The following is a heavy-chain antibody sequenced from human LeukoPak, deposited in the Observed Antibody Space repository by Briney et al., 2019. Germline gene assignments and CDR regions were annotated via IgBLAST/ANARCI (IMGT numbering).Heavy chain of an antibody. CDR3: TRLSVSNWFDP. V-gene: IGHV3-73*01. CDR1: GFTFSGST. CDR2: IRTEAHSYAT. D-gene: IGHD1-14*01. J-gene: IGHJ5*02. Sequence: PGGSLRLSCAASGFTFSGSTMYWVRQAPGKGLGWVGRIRTEAHSYATEYAASVNGRFTISRDDSENTAYLQMTSLKSEDTAVYYCTRLSVSNWFDPWGQGTLVTVSS.